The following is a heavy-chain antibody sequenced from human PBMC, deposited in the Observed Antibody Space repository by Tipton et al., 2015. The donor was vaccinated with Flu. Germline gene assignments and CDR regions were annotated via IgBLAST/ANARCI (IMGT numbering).Heavy chain of an antibody. CDR2: ISSLGTIT. D-gene: IGHD1-7*01. CDR3: ARDLGAKLELRRDWFDH. Sequence: SLRLSCAASGFDFSDYYMSWIRQAPGKGLEWVSYISSLGTITSYADSVRGRFTISRDNAKNSLFLQMNSLRAHDTSVYYCARDLGAKLELRRDWFDHWGQGILVTVSS. J-gene: IGHJ5*02. V-gene: IGHV3-11*01. CDR1: GFDFSDYY.